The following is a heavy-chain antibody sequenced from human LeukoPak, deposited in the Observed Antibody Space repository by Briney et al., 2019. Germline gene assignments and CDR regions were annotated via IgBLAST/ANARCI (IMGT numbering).Heavy chain of an antibody. CDR2: IYYSGST. J-gene: IGHJ3*02. D-gene: IGHD1-26*01. V-gene: IGHV4-59*01. CDR1: GGSIRSYY. CDR3: AREGNKWELQRVNAFDI. Sequence: SETLSLTCSVSGGSIRSYYWSWIRPPPGKGLEWIGYIYYSGSTKYNPSLKSRVTISVDTSKNQFSLKLSSVTAADTAVYYCAREGNKWELQRVNAFDIWGQGTMVTVS.